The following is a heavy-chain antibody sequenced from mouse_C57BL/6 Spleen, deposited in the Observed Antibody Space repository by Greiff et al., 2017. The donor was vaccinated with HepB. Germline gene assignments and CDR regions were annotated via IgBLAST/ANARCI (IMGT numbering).Heavy chain of an antibody. CDR3: ARWGYDYAYAMDY. CDR2: INPNNGGT. D-gene: IGHD2-4*01. CDR1: GYTFTDYN. Sequence: EVKLMESGPELVKPGASVKIPCKASGYTFTDYNMDWVKQSHGKSLEWIGDINPNNGGTNYNQKFKGKATLTVDKSSSTAYMELRSLTSEDTAVYYCARWGYDYAYAMDYWGQGTSVTVSS. V-gene: IGHV1-18*01. J-gene: IGHJ4*01.